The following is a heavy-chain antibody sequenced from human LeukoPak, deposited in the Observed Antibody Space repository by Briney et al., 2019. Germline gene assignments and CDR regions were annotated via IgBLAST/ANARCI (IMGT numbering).Heavy chain of an antibody. CDR3: ARFGVLPAQFDY. D-gene: IGHD2-2*01. V-gene: IGHV3-21*01. J-gene: IGHJ4*02. CDR2: ISSSSSYI. CDR1: GFTFSSYS. Sequence: GGSLRLSCAASGFTFSSYSMNWVRQAPGKGLEWVSSISSSSSYIYYADSVKGRFTISRDNAKNSLYLQMNSLRAEDTAVYYCARFGVLPAQFDYGGRGTLVTVSS.